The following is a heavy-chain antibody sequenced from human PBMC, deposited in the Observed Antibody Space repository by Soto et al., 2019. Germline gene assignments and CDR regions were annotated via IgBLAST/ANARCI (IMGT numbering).Heavy chain of an antibody. V-gene: IGHV4-31*03. D-gene: IGHD6-19*01. Sequence: SDTLSLTCTVSGGSIATGDHYWIWVRQHPGKGLEWIGYIHYSGSAYYKPSLKSRATISVDTSQNQLSLTLGSVTDADSAGYYCARLVESSSWPYYDAF. CDR3: ARLVESSSWPYYDAF. J-gene: IGHJ3*01. CDR1: GGSIATGDHY. CDR2: IHYSGSA.